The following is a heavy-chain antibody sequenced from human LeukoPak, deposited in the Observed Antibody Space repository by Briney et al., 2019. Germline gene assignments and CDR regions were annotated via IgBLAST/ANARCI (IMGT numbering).Heavy chain of an antibody. CDR1: GFTFDDYG. CDR2: INWNGGNT. V-gene: IGHV3-20*04. J-gene: IGHJ5*02. Sequence: GSLRLSCAASGFTFDDYGMSWVRQGPGKGLEWVSGINWNGGNTGYADSVKGRFTIFRDNAKNSLYLEIDSLRVEDTALYYCARTSDGNWFDPWGQGTLVTVSS. D-gene: IGHD1-26*01. CDR3: ARTSDGNWFDP.